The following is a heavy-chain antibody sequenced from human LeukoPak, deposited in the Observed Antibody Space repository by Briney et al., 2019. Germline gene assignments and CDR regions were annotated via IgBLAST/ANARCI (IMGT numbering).Heavy chain of an antibody. CDR2: INQDGSEE. CDR3: VRDGGVSGYDLLDY. D-gene: IGHD5-12*01. Sequence: GGSLRLSCAASGFTFSNYWMTWVRQAPGKGLEWVANINQDGSEEYYMDSVEARFTISRDNAKDSLSLQMNGLRAEDTAVYYCVRDGGVSGYDLLDYWGQGTLVTVSS. CDR1: GFTFSNYW. V-gene: IGHV3-7*01. J-gene: IGHJ4*02.